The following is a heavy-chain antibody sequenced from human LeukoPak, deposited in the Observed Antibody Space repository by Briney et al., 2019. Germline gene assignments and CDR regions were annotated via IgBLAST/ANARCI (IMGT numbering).Heavy chain of an antibody. CDR1: GGTFSSYA. CDR2: IIPILGIA. J-gene: IGHJ3*02. D-gene: IGHD1-26*01. V-gene: IGHV1-69*04. Sequence: SVKVSCKASGGTFSSYAISWVRQAPGQGLEWMGRIIPILGIANYAQKLQGRVTMTTDTSTSTAYMELRSLRSDDTAVYYCARDEVDVGATADDAFDIWGQGTMVTVSS. CDR3: ARDEVDVGATADDAFDI.